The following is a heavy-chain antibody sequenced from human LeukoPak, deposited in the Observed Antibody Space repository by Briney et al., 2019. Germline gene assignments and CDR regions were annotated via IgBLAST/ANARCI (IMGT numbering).Heavy chain of an antibody. V-gene: IGHV3-43D*03. J-gene: IGHJ4*02. CDR2: ITWDGGST. CDR3: SKARGGGRDLFDY. CDR1: GFSFDDYS. D-gene: IGHD6-25*01. Sequence: PGGSLRLSCAASGFSFDDYSMHWVRQAPGKGLEWVSLITWDGGSTYYADSVKGRFTISRDNGKNFLYLQMHSLRAEDSALYYCSKARGGGRDLFDYWGQGTLVTVSS.